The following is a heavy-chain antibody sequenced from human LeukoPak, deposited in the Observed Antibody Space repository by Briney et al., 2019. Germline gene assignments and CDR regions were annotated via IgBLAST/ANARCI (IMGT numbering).Heavy chain of an antibody. J-gene: IGHJ4*02. V-gene: IGHV5-51*01. Sequence: GESLKISCKGSGYTFTSYWIGWVRQMPGKGLEWMGIIYPDDSDTRYSPSFQGQVTISADKSISTAYLQWSGLQASDTAMYYCARDYGSGSYYYDYWGQGTLVTASS. CDR2: IYPDDSDT. CDR1: GYTFTSYW. D-gene: IGHD3-10*01. CDR3: ARDYGSGSYYYDY.